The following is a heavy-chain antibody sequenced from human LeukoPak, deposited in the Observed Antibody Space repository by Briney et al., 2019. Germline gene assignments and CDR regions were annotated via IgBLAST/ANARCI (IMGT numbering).Heavy chain of an antibody. D-gene: IGHD2-21*02. CDR3: ARDRGGDCYLDY. V-gene: IGHV3-48*03. J-gene: IGHJ4*02. CDR1: GFTFRSYE. Sequence: GGSLRLSCAASGFTFRSYEMNWVRQAPGKGLEWVSYISSSGSTIYYADSVKGRFTISRDNAKNSLYLQMNSLRAEDTAVYYCARDRGGDCYLDYWGQGTLVTVSS. CDR2: ISSSGSTI.